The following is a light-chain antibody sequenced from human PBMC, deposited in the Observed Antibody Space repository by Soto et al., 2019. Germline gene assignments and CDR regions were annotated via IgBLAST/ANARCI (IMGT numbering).Light chain of an antibody. CDR3: QRSYGSSLT. J-gene: IGKJ4*01. Sequence: DMEMTQSPSSLSASVGDRVTITCRASQSISNYLNWYQHKPGKVPKLLIYAASSLQSGVPTRFSGSGSGTHFTLTNNSLQPEDFATYYCQRSYGSSLTFGGVT. V-gene: IGKV1-39*01. CDR2: AAS. CDR1: QSISNY.